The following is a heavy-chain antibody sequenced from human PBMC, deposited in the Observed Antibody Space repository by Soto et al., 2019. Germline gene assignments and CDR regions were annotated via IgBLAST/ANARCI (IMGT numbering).Heavy chain of an antibody. D-gene: IGHD3-10*01. CDR1: GGSFSGYY. CDR3: GRLARGGGSRVGGMDV. J-gene: IGHJ6*02. CDR2: INHSGST. V-gene: IGHV4-34*01. Sequence: KASETLSLTCAVYGGSFSGYYWSWIRQPPGKGLEWIGEINHSGSTNYNPSLKSRVTISVDTSKNQCSLKLSSVTAADTAVYYCGRLARGGGSRVGGMDVWGQGTTVTVSS.